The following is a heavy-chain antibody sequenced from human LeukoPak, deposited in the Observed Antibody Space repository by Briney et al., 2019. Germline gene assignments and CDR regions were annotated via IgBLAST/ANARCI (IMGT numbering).Heavy chain of an antibody. J-gene: IGHJ6*03. V-gene: IGHV1-2*02. CDR2: MNPNSGGT. D-gene: IGHD4-17*01. CDR1: GYTFTGYY. CDR3: ARGTTLTTLPYYYFIDV. Sequence: GASVKVSCKASGYTFTGYYMHWVRQAPGQGLEWMGWMNPNSGGTNYAQKFQGRVTMTRDTSISTAYMELSRLRSDDTAVYYCARGTTLTTLPYYYFIDVWGKGTTVTISS.